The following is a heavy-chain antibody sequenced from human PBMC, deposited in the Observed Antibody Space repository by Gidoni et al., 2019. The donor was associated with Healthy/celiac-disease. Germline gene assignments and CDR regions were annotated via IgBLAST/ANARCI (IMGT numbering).Heavy chain of an antibody. Sequence: QVQLQESGPGLVKPSETLSLTCTVPGGSISSYYWSWIRQPPGKGLEWIGYIYYSGSTNYNPSLKSRVTISVDTSKNQFSLKLSSVTAADTAVYYCARDRSYDFWSGSYYYYYGMDVWGQGTTVTVSS. CDR1: GGSISSYY. CDR3: ARDRSYDFWSGSYYYYYGMDV. CDR2: IYYSGST. V-gene: IGHV4-59*01. D-gene: IGHD3-3*01. J-gene: IGHJ6*02.